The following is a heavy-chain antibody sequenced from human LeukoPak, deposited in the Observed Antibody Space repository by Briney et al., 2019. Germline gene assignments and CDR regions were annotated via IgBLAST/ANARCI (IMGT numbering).Heavy chain of an antibody. V-gene: IGHV4-39*07. CDR3: ARAESDYGDWFDP. Sequence: SETLSLTCTVSGGSISSSIYYWGWIRQPPGKGLEWIGNIYHSGSTYYNPSLKSRVTISVDRSKNQFSLKLSSVTAADTAVYYCARAESDYGDWFDPWGQGTLVTVSS. D-gene: IGHD3-16*01. CDR2: IYHSGST. CDR1: GGSISSSIYY. J-gene: IGHJ5*02.